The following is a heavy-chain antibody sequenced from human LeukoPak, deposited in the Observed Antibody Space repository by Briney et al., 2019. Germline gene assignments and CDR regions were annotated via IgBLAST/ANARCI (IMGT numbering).Heavy chain of an antibody. CDR3: ARQSSIWNDGTNTDFNY. V-gene: IGHV3-48*03. CDR2: ISSSGLTI. CDR1: GFTFSNNA. J-gene: IGHJ4*02. D-gene: IGHD1-1*01. Sequence: GGSLRLSCAASGFTFSNNAMHWVRQAPGKGLEWVSYISSSGLTIYYADSVEGRFNIPRDNPKNSLYLQMNSLRVEDTAVYYCARQSSIWNDGTNTDFNYWGQGTLVTVSS.